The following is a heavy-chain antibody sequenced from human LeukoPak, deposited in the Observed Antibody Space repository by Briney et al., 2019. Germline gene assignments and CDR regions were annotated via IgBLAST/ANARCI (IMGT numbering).Heavy chain of an antibody. D-gene: IGHD5-24*01. CDR1: GNCVINDNSI. J-gene: IGHJ1*01. CDR3: TKGADDYKTGY. CDR2: FHPSGTI. V-gene: IGHV4-31*02. Sequence: PSETLSLICSVSGNCVINDNSIWLWIRPHPEKGLEWIGHFHPSGTIYYNPSLRSRLTIPTDTSNNHFSQEMTSMTAADTAVYYCTKGADDYKTGYWGQGTLVTVSS.